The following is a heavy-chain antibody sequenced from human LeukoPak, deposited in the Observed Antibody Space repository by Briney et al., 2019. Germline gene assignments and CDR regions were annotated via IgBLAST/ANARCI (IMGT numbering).Heavy chain of an antibody. V-gene: IGHV1-24*01. J-gene: IGHJ1*01. CDR2: FDPEDGET. CDR1: GYTLTELS. CDR3: ARVRGHPRRIAAAAVAGYFQH. D-gene: IGHD6-13*01. Sequence: GASVKVSCKVSGYTLTELSMHWVRQAPGKGLEWMGGFDPEDGETIYAQKFQGRVTMTEDTSTDTAYMELSSLRSEDTAVYYCARVRGHPRRIAAAAVAGYFQHWGQGTLVTVSS.